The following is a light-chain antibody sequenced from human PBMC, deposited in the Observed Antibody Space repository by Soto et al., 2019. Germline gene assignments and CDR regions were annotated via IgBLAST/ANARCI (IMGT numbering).Light chain of an antibody. CDR2: GAS. Sequence: EIGLTQSPGTLSLSPGERATLSCRASQSVSSTYLAWYQQKPGQAPRLLIYGASSRATGIPDRFSGGWSGTDFTLTISRVEPEDLAVYYCQQCGSSPGTFGQGTKVEIK. CDR3: QQCGSSPGT. J-gene: IGKJ1*01. V-gene: IGKV3-20*01. CDR1: QSVSSTY.